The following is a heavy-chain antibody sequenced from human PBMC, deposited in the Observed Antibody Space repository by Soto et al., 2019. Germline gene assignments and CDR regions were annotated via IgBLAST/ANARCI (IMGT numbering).Heavy chain of an antibody. CDR3: ARDSPKLGSDY. CDR1: GYNFTSYY. V-gene: IGHV1-46*01. J-gene: IGHJ4*02. CDR2: INPSGGST. D-gene: IGHD6-6*01. Sequence: ASVKVSCKASGYNFTSYYMHWVRQAPGQGFEWMGIINPSGGSTSYAQKFQGRVTMTRDTSTSTVYMELSSLRSEDTAVYYCARDSPKLGSDYWGQGTLVTVSS.